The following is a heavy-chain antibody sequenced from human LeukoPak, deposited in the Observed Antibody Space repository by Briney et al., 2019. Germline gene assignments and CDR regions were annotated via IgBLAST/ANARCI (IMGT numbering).Heavy chain of an antibody. D-gene: IGHD6-6*01. CDR3: ARASGKYSSSLDY. CDR2: IYYSGST. CDR1: GGSISSYY. J-gene: IGHJ4*02. Sequence: SETLSLTCTVSGGSISSYYWSWIRQPPGKGLEWIGYIYYSGSTNYNPSLKSRVTISVDTSKNQFSLKLSSVTAADTAVYYCARASGKYSSSLDYWGQGTLVTVSS. V-gene: IGHV4-59*01.